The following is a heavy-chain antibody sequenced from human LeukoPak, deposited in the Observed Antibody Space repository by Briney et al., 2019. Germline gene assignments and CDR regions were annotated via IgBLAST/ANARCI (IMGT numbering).Heavy chain of an antibody. D-gene: IGHD3-10*01. V-gene: IGHV4-39*07. Sequence: SETLSLTGTVSGGSISSTTYYWGWIRQPPGKGLEWIGSIYFSGSTYYNPSLKSRVTISVDTSKNQFSLKLSSVTDADTAVYYCARDGMWFGEFRFDYWGQGTLVTVSS. CDR1: GGSISSTTYY. CDR2: IYFSGST. CDR3: ARDGMWFGEFRFDY. J-gene: IGHJ4*02.